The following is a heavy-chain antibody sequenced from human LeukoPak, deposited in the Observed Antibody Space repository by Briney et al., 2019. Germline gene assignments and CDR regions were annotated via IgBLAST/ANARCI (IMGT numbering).Heavy chain of an antibody. J-gene: IGHJ4*02. CDR2: ISDRGGST. CDR3: AKRGVVIRAVLVVGFHKEAYYFDS. D-gene: IGHD3-10*01. Sequence: GGPLRLSCVVSGITLSNYGMSWVRQAPGKGLEWVAGISDRGGSTNYADSVKGRFTISRDNPKNTLYLQMNSLRSEDTAVYFCAKRGVVIRAVLVVGFHKEAYYFDSWGQGALVTVSS. CDR1: GITLSNYG. V-gene: IGHV3-23*01.